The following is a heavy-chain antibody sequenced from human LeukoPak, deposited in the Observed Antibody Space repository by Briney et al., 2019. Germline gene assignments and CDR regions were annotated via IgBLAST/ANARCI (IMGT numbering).Heavy chain of an antibody. CDR3: ARDVRGLRTFGNWFDP. V-gene: IGHV4-39*07. J-gene: IGHJ5*02. D-gene: IGHD3-10*02. Sequence: PSETLSLTCTVSGGSISSSSDYWGWIRQTPGKGLEWIGSIYYSGSTYYNPSLKSRVTISVDTSKNQISLKLSSMTAADTAVYYCARDVRGLRTFGNWFDPWGQGTLVTVSS. CDR1: GGSISSSSDY. CDR2: IYYSGST.